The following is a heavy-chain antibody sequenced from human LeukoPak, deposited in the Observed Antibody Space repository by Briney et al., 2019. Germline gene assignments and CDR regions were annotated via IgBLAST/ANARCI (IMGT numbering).Heavy chain of an antibody. Sequence: ASVKISCKASGYTFTNYDINWVRQATGQGLEWMGWMNPNSGNTGYAQKFQGRVTMTRNTSISTAYMELSSLRSEDTAVYYCAMGSGSYYFDYWGQGTLVTVSS. J-gene: IGHJ4*02. CDR3: AMGSGSYYFDY. CDR1: GYTFTNYD. V-gene: IGHV1-8*01. D-gene: IGHD3-10*01. CDR2: MNPNSGNT.